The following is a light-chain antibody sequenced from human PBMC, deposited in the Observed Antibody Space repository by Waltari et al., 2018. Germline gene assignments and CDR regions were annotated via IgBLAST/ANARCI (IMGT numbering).Light chain of an antibody. CDR2: VYSDGSH. CDR1: SGHTRNV. V-gene: IGLV4-69*01. CDR3: QTGGHGTWV. Sequence: QLVLTQSPSASASLGASVKLTSTLRSGHTRNVIAWHQQQPEKGPRYLMKVYSDGSHSKGDEIPDRFSGSSSGAERYLNISSVQSGDEADYYCQTGGHGTWVFGGGTKLTVL. J-gene: IGLJ3*02.